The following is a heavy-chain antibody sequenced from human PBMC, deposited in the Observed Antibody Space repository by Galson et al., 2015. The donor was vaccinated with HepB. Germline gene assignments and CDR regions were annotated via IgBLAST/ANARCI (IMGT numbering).Heavy chain of an antibody. D-gene: IGHD3-10*01. J-gene: IGHJ4*02. CDR2: IKQDGSEK. CDR1: GFTFSSYW. V-gene: IGHV3-7*01. Sequence: SLRLSCAASGFTFSSYWMSWVRQAPGKGLEWVANIKQDGSEKYYADSVKGRFTISRDNAKTSLYLQMNSLRAEDTAVYYCARYGSGSQYKDPFDYWGQGTLVTVSS. CDR3: ARYGSGSQYKDPFDY.